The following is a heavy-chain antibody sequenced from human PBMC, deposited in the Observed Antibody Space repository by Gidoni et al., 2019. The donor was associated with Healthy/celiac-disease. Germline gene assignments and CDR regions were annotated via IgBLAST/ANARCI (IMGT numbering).Heavy chain of an antibody. CDR2: IYYSGST. V-gene: IGHV4-39*01. Sequence: QLQLQESGPGLVKPSETLSLTCTVSGGSISSSSYYWGWIRQPPGKGLEWIGSIYYSGSTYYNPSLKSRVTISVDTSKNQFSLKLSSVTAADTAVYYCARLGDGHNGRGYWGQGTLVTVSS. CDR1: GGSISSSSYY. D-gene: IGHD1-26*01. CDR3: ARLGDGHNGRGY. J-gene: IGHJ4*02.